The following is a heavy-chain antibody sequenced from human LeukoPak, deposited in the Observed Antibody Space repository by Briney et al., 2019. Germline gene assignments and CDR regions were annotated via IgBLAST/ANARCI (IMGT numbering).Heavy chain of an antibody. CDR2: LNPNSDNT. Sequence: ASVKVSCKASGYTFTSYDINWVRQATGQGLEWMGWLNPNSDNTGYAQKFQGRVTITRNTSISTAYMELSSLRSEDTAVYYCARGQRYSYMSPRGQGTLVTVSS. D-gene: IGHD5-18*01. CDR3: ARGQRYSYMSP. J-gene: IGHJ5*02. CDR1: GYTFTSYD. V-gene: IGHV1-8*03.